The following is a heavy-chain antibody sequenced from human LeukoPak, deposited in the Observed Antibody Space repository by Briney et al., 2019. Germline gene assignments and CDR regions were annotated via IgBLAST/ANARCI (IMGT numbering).Heavy chain of an antibody. Sequence: GGSLRLSRAASGFTFSDYYMSWIRQAPGKGLEWVSYISSSGSTIYYADSVKGRFTISRDNAKNSLYLQMNSLRAEDTAVYYCARDFKVTKIVTEAFDIWGQGTMVTVSS. D-gene: IGHD2-21*02. CDR1: GFTFSDYY. CDR3: ARDFKVTKIVTEAFDI. V-gene: IGHV3-11*04. CDR2: ISSSGSTI. J-gene: IGHJ3*02.